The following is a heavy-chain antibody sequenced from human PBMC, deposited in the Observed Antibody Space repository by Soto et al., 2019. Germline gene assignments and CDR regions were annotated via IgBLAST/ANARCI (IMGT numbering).Heavy chain of an antibody. CDR3: TRDPSIAARMSWFDP. V-gene: IGHV4-59*01. D-gene: IGHD6-6*01. CDR2: IYYSGST. Sequence: SETLSLTCTVSGGSISSYYWSWIRQPPGKGLEWIGYIYYSGSTNYNPSLKSRVTISVDTSKNEFSLKLSSVTAADTAVYYCTRDPSIAARMSWFDPWGQGTLVTVSS. CDR1: GGSISSYY. J-gene: IGHJ5*02.